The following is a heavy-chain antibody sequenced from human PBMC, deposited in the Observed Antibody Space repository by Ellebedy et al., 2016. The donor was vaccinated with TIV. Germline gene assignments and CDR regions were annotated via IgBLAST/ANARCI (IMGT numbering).Heavy chain of an antibody. CDR1: GDSISSSSYF. CDR2: IYYSGST. D-gene: IGHD4-17*01. J-gene: IGHJ4*02. CDR3: ARPLRSTVTTSIYFDY. V-gene: IGHV4-39*01. Sequence: SETLSLXXSVSGDSISSSSYFWGWIRQPPGKGLDWIGIIYYSGSTYYNPSLNSRVTISIDTSKNQFSLNLSSVTAADTAVYYCARPLRSTVTTSIYFDYWGQGTLVTVPS.